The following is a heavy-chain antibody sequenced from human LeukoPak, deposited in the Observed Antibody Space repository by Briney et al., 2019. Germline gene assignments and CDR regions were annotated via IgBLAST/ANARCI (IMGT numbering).Heavy chain of an antibody. D-gene: IGHD3-10*01. CDR1: GGSFSSNS. CDR2: INHSGST. V-gene: IGHV4-34*01. J-gene: IGHJ3*02. Sequence: PSETLSLTCAVYGGSFSSNSWSWIRQPPGKGLEWIGEINHSGSTNYNPSLKSRVTISVDTSKNQFSLNLSSVTAADTAVYYCATSGPNDAFDIWGQGTMIAVPS. CDR3: ATSGPNDAFDI.